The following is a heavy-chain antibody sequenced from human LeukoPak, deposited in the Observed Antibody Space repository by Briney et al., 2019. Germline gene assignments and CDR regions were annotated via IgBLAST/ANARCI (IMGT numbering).Heavy chain of an antibody. D-gene: IGHD3-22*01. Sequence: GGSLRLSCAASGFTFPAYAMSWVRQAPGKGLEWLSAITGAGGNTYYADPVKGRFTVSRDNSKNTLYLQMNSLRAEDTAVYYCAKEDSSGYYYYYGMDVWGQGTTVTVSS. V-gene: IGHV3-23*01. CDR2: ITGAGGNT. J-gene: IGHJ6*02. CDR1: GFTFPAYA. CDR3: AKEDSSGYYYYYGMDV.